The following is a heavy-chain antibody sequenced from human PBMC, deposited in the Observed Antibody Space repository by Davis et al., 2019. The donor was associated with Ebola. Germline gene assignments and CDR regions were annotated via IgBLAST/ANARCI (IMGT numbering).Heavy chain of an antibody. CDR3: ARAPTWSQINYYCFDY. CDR2: INPSGGST. J-gene: IGHJ4*02. D-gene: IGHD3-10*01. V-gene: IGHV1-46*02. CDR1: GYTFNSYY. Sequence: ASVKVSCKASGYTFNSYYIHWVRQAPGQGLEWMGIINPSGGSTTYAQKFQGRVTMTRDTSTRTVYMEVSSLRSEDTAVYYCARAPTWSQINYYCFDYWGQGTLVTVSS.